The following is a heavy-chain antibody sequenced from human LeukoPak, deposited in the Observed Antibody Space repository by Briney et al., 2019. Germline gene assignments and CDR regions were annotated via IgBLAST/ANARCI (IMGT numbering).Heavy chain of an antibody. CDR3: AKDLTRYGSGNNWFDP. V-gene: IGHV3-23*01. J-gene: IGHJ5*02. CDR2: ISGSGGST. D-gene: IGHD3-10*01. CDR1: GFTFSSYA. Sequence: GGSPRLSCAASGFTFSSYAMSWVRRAPGKGLEWVSAISGSGGSTYYADSVKGRFTISRDNSKNTLYLQMNSLRAEDTAVYYCAKDLTRYGSGNNWFDPWGQGTLVTVSS.